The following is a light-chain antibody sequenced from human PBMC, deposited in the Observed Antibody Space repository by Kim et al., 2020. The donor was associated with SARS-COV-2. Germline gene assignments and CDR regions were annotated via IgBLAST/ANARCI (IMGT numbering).Light chain of an antibody. J-gene: IGKJ2*01. Sequence: EIVLTQSPATLSLSPGERATLSCRASQKISSIYLAWYQQKSGQAPSLLIYGASTRATGVPDRFSGSGSGTVFTLTISRLEPEDFAVYYCQQYGMSPRTFGQGTKLEI. CDR1: QKISSIY. V-gene: IGKV3-20*01. CDR2: GAS. CDR3: QQYGMSPRT.